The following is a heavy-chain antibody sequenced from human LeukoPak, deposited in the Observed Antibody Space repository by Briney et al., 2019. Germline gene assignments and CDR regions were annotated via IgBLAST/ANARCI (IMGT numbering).Heavy chain of an antibody. Sequence: SETLSLTCAVYGGSFSGYYWSWLRQPPGKGLEWIGEINHSGSTNYNPSLKSRVTISVDTSKNQFSLKLSSVTAADTAVYYCASECYYDSSGSQDYWGQGTLVTVSS. V-gene: IGHV4-34*01. J-gene: IGHJ4*02. CDR3: ASECYYDSSGSQDY. CDR1: GGSFSGYY. CDR2: INHSGST. D-gene: IGHD3-22*01.